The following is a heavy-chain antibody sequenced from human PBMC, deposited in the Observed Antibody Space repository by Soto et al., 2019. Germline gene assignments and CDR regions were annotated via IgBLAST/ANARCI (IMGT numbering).Heavy chain of an antibody. D-gene: IGHD2-21*02. CDR2: INHSGST. V-gene: IGHV4-34*01. CDR1: GGSFSGYY. J-gene: IGHJ4*02. CDR3: ASRGDTNNFDY. Sequence: QVQLQQWGAGLLKPSETLSLTCAVYGGSFSGYYWSWIRQPPGKGLEWIGEINHSGSTNYNPSLKSRVTISVDTSKNQCSLKLSSVTAADTAVYYCASRGDTNNFDYWGQGTLVTVSS.